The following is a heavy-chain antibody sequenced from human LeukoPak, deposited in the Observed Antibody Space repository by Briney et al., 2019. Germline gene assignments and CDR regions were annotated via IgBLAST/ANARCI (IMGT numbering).Heavy chain of an antibody. CDR1: GFTFSSYA. V-gene: IGHV3-30*04. CDR3: ARDYLWFGESYYFDY. D-gene: IGHD3-10*01. Sequence: GGPLRLSCAASGFTFSSYAMHWVRQAPGKGLEWVAVISYDGSNKYYADSVKGRFTISRDNSKNTLYLQMNSLRAEDTAVYYCARDYLWFGESYYFDYWGQGTLVTVSS. J-gene: IGHJ4*02. CDR2: ISYDGSNK.